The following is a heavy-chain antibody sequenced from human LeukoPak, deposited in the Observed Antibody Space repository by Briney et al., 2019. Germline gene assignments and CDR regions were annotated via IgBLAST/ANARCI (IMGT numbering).Heavy chain of an antibody. CDR2: IIPILGTA. CDR3: ARDEGAKIAFHI. Sequence: ASVKVSCKASGGTFSSYAISWVRQAPGQGLEWMGGIIPILGTANYAQKFQDRVTITADKSTSTAYMELSSLRFEDTAVYHCARDEGAKIAFHIWGQGTMVTVSS. V-gene: IGHV1-69*10. D-gene: IGHD1-26*01. J-gene: IGHJ3*02. CDR1: GGTFSSYA.